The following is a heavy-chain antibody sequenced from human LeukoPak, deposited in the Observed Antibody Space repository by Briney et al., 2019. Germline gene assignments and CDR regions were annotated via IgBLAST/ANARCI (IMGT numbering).Heavy chain of an antibody. V-gene: IGHV4-61*02. D-gene: IGHD2-21*02. CDR1: GGSITSGPDY. CDR2: IYTSGGT. J-gene: IGHJ3*02. CDR3: ASFVGVTSTSGAFDI. Sequence: PSQTLSLTCTVSGGSITSGPDYWSWIRQPAGTGLEWIGRIYTSGGTNYNPSLKSRVTISVDTSNNQFSLKLRSVTAADTAVYYRASFVGVTSTSGAFDIWGQGTMVTVSS.